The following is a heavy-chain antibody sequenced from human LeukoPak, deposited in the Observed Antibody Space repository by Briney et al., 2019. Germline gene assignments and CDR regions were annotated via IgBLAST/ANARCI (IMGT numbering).Heavy chain of an antibody. CDR1: GDSISSVNW. Sequence: SGTLSLTCAVSGDSISSVNWWSWVRQPPGKGLEWIGEIYPSGDTNYNPSLKSRVTISVDTSKNQFSLKLSSVTAADTAVYYCARRKRSGCSSTSCLLNWFDPWGQGTLVTVSS. CDR2: IYPSGDT. J-gene: IGHJ5*02. CDR3: ARRKRSGCSSTSCLLNWFDP. D-gene: IGHD2-2*01. V-gene: IGHV4-4*02.